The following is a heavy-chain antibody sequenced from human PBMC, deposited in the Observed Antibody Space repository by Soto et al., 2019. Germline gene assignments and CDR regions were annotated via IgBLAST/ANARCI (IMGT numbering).Heavy chain of an antibody. J-gene: IGHJ6*03. CDR2: ISAYNGNT. CDR1: GYTFTSYG. Sequence: ASVKVSCKASGYTFTSYGISWVRQAPGQGLEWMGWISAYNGNTNYTQKIQGRVTMTTDTSTSTAYMELRSLRSEDTAVYYCARGFPSYGYYYYYYMDVWGKGTTVTVSS. D-gene: IGHD5-18*01. CDR3: ARGFPSYGYYYYYYMDV. V-gene: IGHV1-18*01.